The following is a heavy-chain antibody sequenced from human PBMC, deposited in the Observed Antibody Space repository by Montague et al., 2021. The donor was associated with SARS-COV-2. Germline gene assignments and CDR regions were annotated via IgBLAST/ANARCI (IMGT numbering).Heavy chain of an antibody. CDR1: GGSMSDHY. CDR3: ARAVSVRRAVNWFDP. Sequence: SETLSLTCTVSGGSMSDHYWAWIRQPPGKGLEWLAYIYYSGGINSNASLKSRVSMSVDTSKNQFSLKLTSVTAADTAVYYCARAVSVRRAVNWFDPWGQGNPGNRPL. D-gene: IGHD3-10*01. J-gene: IGHJ5*02. CDR2: IYYSGGI. V-gene: IGHV4-59*11.